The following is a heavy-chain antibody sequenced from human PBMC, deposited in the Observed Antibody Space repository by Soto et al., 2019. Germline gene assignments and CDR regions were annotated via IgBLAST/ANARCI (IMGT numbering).Heavy chain of an antibody. Sequence: EVQLLESGGGLVQPGGSLRLSCAASGFTFSSYAMSWVRQAPGKGLAWVSAISGSGGSTYYADSVKGRFTISRDNSKNTLYLQMNSLRAEDTAVYYCAKGGITMIVVEIRGFDYWGQGTLVTVSS. CDR2: ISGSGGST. CDR1: GFTFSSYA. D-gene: IGHD3-22*01. CDR3: AKGGITMIVVEIRGFDY. V-gene: IGHV3-23*01. J-gene: IGHJ4*02.